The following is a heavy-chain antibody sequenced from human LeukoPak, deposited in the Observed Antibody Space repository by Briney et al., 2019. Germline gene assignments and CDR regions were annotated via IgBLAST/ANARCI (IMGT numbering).Heavy chain of an antibody. J-gene: IGHJ6*02. V-gene: IGHV4-39*01. D-gene: IGHD5-18*01. Sequence: SETLSLTCTVSGGSISSGAYHWGWIRQPPGKGLEWIGSFASSGSPYYISSLKSRVAISVDTSNNQFSLKLISVTAADTAVYYCAIFPHGGSSYGPLDVWGQGTTVTVSS. CDR3: AIFPHGGSSYGPLDV. CDR2: FASSGSP. CDR1: GGSISSGAYH.